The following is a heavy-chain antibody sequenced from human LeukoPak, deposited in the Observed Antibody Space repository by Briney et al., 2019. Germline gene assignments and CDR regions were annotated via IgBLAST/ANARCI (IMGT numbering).Heavy chain of an antibody. V-gene: IGHV1-2*02. J-gene: IGHJ6*03. CDR3: ARSHCSSTSCYGSSYMDV. D-gene: IGHD2-2*01. Sequence: ASVKVSCKASGNTFTGYYMHWVRQAPGQGLEWMGWINPNSGGRNYAQKFQGRVTMTRDTSISTAYMELSRLRSDDTAVYYCARSHCSSTSCYGSSYMDVWGKGTTVTVSS. CDR2: INPNSGGR. CDR1: GNTFTGYY.